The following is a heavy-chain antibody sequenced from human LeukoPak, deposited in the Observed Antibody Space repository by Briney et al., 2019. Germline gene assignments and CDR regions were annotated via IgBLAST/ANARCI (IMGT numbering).Heavy chain of an antibody. CDR3: AGAYYYDSSGYYIDH. D-gene: IGHD3-22*01. CDR2: IYTSGST. CDR1: GGSISSYY. V-gene: IGHV4-4*07. J-gene: IGHJ5*02. Sequence: PSETLSLTCTVSGGSISSYYWSWIRQPAGKGLEWIGRIYTSGSTNYNPSLKSRVTMSVDTSKNQFSLKLSSVAAADTAVYYCAGAYYYDSSGYYIDHWGQRTLVTVSS.